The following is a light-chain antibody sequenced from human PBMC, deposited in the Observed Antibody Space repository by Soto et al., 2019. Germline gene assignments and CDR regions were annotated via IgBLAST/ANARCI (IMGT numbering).Light chain of an antibody. CDR1: SSDVGNYNL. V-gene: IGLV2-23*02. Sequence: QSALTQPASVSGSPGQSITISCTGTSSDVGNYNLVSWYQQHPGKAPKLMIYDVNQGPSGVSDRFSGSKSGNTASLTISGLQAEDEADYYCCSYAGSYTWVFGGGTKLTVL. J-gene: IGLJ3*02. CDR3: CSYAGSYTWV. CDR2: DVN.